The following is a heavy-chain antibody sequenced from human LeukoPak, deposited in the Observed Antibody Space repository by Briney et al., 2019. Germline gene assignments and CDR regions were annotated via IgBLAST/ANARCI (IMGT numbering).Heavy chain of an antibody. Sequence: PGGSLRLSCAASGFTFDDYAMNWVRQAPGQGLEWVSGISWNSNTIAYADSVKGRFTVSRDNAKNSLYLQMNSLRAEDTALYYCAKRKGPLKGFDYWGQGTLVTVSS. V-gene: IGHV3-9*01. J-gene: IGHJ4*02. CDR1: GFTFDDYA. CDR3: AKRKGPLKGFDY. CDR2: ISWNSNTI.